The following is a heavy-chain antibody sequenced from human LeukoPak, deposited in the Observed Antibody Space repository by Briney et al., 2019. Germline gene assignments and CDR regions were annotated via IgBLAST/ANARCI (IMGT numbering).Heavy chain of an antibody. J-gene: IGHJ4*02. V-gene: IGHV3-43*02. Sequence: PGGSLRLSCAASGFPFSSYAMSLVRQAPGKGVEGVSAICGSGGSTYYADSVKGRFTISRDNSKNSLYLQMNSLRTEDTALYYCAKDRGGIISGYYFDYWGQGTLVTVSS. CDR3: AKDRGGIISGYYFDY. CDR1: GFPFSSYA. CDR2: ICGSGGST. D-gene: IGHD2-15*01.